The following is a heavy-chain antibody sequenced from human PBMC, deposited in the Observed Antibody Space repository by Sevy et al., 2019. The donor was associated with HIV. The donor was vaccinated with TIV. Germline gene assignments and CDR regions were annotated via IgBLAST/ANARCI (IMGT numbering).Heavy chain of an antibody. D-gene: IGHD6-19*01. J-gene: IGHJ5*02. CDR1: GFTFSSYA. CDR3: AREISSGWYYAKFLGP. CDR2: ISYDGSNK. V-gene: IGHV3-30-3*01. Sequence: GGSLRLSCAASGFTFSSYAMHWVRQAPGKGLEWVAVISYDGSNKYYADSVKGRFTISRDNSKNTLYLQMNSLRAEDTAVYYCAREISSGWYYAKFLGPWSQGTLVTVSS.